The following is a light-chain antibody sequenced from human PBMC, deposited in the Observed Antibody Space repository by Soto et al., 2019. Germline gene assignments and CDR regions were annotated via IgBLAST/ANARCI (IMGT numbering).Light chain of an antibody. CDR3: QHYGNSPPSVT. Sequence: SLSPGERATLSFRASQSISSDYLFRYQQKPGQAPRLLIYGASSRATGIPDRFSGSGSGTDFTLTINRLEPEDFAVYYCQHYGNSPPSVTFGPGTKVDIK. J-gene: IGKJ3*01. V-gene: IGKV3-20*01. CDR2: GAS. CDR1: QSISSDY.